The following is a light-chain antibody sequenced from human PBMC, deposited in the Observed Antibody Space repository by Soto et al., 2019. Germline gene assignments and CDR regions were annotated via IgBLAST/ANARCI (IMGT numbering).Light chain of an antibody. CDR1: SSNIGNDY. V-gene: IGLV1-51*01. Sequence: QCVLRPPRSVSSSPDHKFTISCSGSSSNIGNDYVSLYQQLPGTAPKLLIYANNQRPSGIPDRFSGSKSGTSATLGITGLQTGDEADYYCGTWDSSLRAYVLGTGTKVTVL. CDR2: ANN. J-gene: IGLJ1*01. CDR3: GTWDSSLRAYV.